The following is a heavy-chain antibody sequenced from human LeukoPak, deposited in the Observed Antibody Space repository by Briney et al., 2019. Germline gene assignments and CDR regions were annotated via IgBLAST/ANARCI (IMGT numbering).Heavy chain of an antibody. CDR3: ARGLLDGYTHPAAFDI. J-gene: IGHJ3*02. Sequence: SETLSLTCTVSGGSISSSSYYWGWIRQPPGKGLEWIGSIYYSGSTYYNPSLKSRVTISVDTSKNQFSLKLSSVTAADTAVYYCARGLLDGYTHPAAFDIWGQGTMVTVSS. D-gene: IGHD5-24*01. CDR1: GGSISSSSYY. V-gene: IGHV4-39*01. CDR2: IYYSGST.